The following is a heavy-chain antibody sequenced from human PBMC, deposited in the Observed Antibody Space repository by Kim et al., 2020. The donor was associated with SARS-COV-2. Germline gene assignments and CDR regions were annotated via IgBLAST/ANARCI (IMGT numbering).Heavy chain of an antibody. CDR1: GYTFTSYA. V-gene: IGHV7-4-1*02. CDR2: INTNTGNP. Sequence: ASVKVSCKASGYTFTSYAMSWVRQAPGQGLEWMAWINTNTGNPTYAQGFTGRFVFSLDTSVSTAYLQISSLKAEDTAVYYCARGSRNYDYYGMDVWGQGT. J-gene: IGHJ6*02. CDR3: ARGSRNYDYYGMDV.